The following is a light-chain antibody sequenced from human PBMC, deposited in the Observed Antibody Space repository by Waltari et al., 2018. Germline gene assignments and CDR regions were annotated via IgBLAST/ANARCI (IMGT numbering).Light chain of an antibody. V-gene: IGKV3-15*01. CDR1: QSISTSH. J-gene: IGKJ4*01. Sequence: EIVVTQSPATLSVSPGERATLSCRASQSISTSHLAWYQQKPGLAPRLLIYSTSTRATGIPARFSGSGSGTEFILTISSPQSEDFAVYYCQQYSTWPLTFGGGTKVEIK. CDR3: QQYSTWPLT. CDR2: STS.